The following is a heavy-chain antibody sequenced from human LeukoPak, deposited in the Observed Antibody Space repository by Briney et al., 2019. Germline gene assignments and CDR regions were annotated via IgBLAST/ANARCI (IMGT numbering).Heavy chain of an antibody. CDR2: INWNGDRK. CDR1: GFTFDDFG. Sequence: PGGSLRLSCLGSGFTFDDFGMSCVRLVPGKGLQWVAGINWNGDRKSYADYVKGRFTISRDKAKNSLFLKMASLRAADTAFYYCAREPELRSSWGPGTLVTVSS. V-gene: IGHV3-20*04. D-gene: IGHD3-10*02. CDR3: AREPELRSS. J-gene: IGHJ4*02.